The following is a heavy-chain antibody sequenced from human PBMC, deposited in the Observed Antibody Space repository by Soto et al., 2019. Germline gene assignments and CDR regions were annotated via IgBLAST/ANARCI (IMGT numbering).Heavy chain of an antibody. CDR1: GFTFDDYA. J-gene: IGHJ5*02. V-gene: IGHV3-9*01. CDR2: ISWNSGSI. D-gene: IGHD4-17*01. CDR3: AKDIPPQEDDYGSWFDP. Sequence: EVQLVESGGGLVQPGRSLRLSCAASGFTFDDYAMHWVRQAPGKSLEWVSGISWNSGSIGYADSVKGRFTISRDNAKTSLYLQMNRLRAEDTALYYCAKDIPPQEDDYGSWFDPWCQGTLVTVSS.